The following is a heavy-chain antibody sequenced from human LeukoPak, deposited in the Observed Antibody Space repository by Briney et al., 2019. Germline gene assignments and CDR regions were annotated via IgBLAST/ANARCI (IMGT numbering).Heavy chain of an antibody. CDR2: IYYSGST. J-gene: IGHJ4*02. CDR1: GCSISSYY. V-gene: IGHV4-59*01. Sequence: SETLSLTCTVSGCSISSYYWSWLRHPPGKGLEGLGYIYYSGSTNYNPSLKSRVTISVDTSKNQFSLKLSSVTAADTAVYYCARAGLAVAGTGFDYWGQGTLVTVSS. CDR3: ARAGLAVAGTGFDY. D-gene: IGHD6-19*01.